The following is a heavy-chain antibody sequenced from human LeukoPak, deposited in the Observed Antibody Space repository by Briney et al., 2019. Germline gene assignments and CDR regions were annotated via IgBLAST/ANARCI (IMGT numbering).Heavy chain of an antibody. Sequence: PSETLSLTCTVSGGSISSSSYYWGWIRQPPGKGLEWIGSIYYSGSTYYNPSLKSRVTISVDTSKNQFSLKLSSVTAADTAVYYCARDRNYDFWSGYGLDNWFDPWGQGTLVTVSS. CDR2: IYYSGST. V-gene: IGHV4-39*07. CDR1: GGSISSSSYY. D-gene: IGHD3-3*01. J-gene: IGHJ5*02. CDR3: ARDRNYDFWSGYGLDNWFDP.